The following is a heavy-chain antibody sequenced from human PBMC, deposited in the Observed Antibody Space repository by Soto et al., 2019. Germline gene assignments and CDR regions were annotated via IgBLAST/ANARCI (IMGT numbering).Heavy chain of an antibody. CDR2: ISSNGGST. Sequence: GGSLRLSCSASGFTFSSYAMHWVRQAPGKGLEYVSAISSNGGSTYYADSVKGRFTISRDNSKNTLYLQMSSLRAEDTAVYYCVKEMATYYDFWSGYWDYWGQGTLVTVSS. D-gene: IGHD3-3*01. CDR1: GFTFSSYA. V-gene: IGHV3-64D*08. J-gene: IGHJ4*02. CDR3: VKEMATYYDFWSGYWDY.